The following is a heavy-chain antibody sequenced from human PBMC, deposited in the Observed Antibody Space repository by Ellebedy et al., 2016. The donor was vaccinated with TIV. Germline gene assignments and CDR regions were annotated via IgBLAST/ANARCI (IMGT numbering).Heavy chain of an antibody. Sequence: SVKVSXKASRGTFSSYAISWVRQAPGQGLEWMGGIIPIFGTANYAQKFQGRVTITANESTSTAYMELSSLRSEDTAVCYCGREGGVGSVGMDVWGQGTTVTVSS. D-gene: IGHD1-26*01. CDR2: IIPIFGTA. CDR1: RGTFSSYA. CDR3: GREGGVGSVGMDV. V-gene: IGHV1-69*13. J-gene: IGHJ6*02.